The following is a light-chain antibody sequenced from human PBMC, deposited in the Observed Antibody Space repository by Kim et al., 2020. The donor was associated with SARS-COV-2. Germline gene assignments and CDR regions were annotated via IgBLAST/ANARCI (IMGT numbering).Light chain of an antibody. CDR3: QSYDDSLSASV. Sequence: QSVLTQPPSVSGAPGQRVTISCTGSSSNIGAGYDVHWYQQLPGTAPKLLIYSNTNRPSGVPDRFSGSKSGTSASLGITGLQAEDEGDYYCQSYDDSLSASVFGGGTKLTVL. J-gene: IGLJ3*02. CDR1: SSNIGAGYD. CDR2: SNT. V-gene: IGLV1-40*01.